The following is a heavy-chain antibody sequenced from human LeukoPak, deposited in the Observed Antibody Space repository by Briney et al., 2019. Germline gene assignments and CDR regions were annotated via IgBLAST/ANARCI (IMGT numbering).Heavy chain of an antibody. CDR1: GGSISSYY. J-gene: IGHJ4*02. Sequence: SETLSLTCTVSGGSISSYYWSWIRQPAGKGLGWIGRVYTTGSTNSNPSLKRRVTMSVDTSNNQFSLKLSSVTAADAAVYYCARQLAAAGTAGFDYWGQGTLVTVSS. V-gene: IGHV4-4*07. CDR2: VYTTGST. CDR3: ARQLAAAGTAGFDY. D-gene: IGHD6-13*01.